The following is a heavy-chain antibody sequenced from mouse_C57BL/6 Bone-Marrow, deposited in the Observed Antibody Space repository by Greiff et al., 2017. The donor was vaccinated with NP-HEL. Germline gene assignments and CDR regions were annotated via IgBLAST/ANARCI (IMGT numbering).Heavy chain of an antibody. CDR2: IYPGSGST. CDR1: FTSYW. Sequence: FTSYWITWVKQRPGQGLEWIGDIYPGSGSTNYNEKFKSKATLTVDTSSSTAYMQLSSLTSEDSAVYYCARHIGTGDYYAMDYWGQGTSVTVSS. CDR3: ARHIGTGDYYAMDY. J-gene: IGHJ4*01. D-gene: IGHD4-1*01. V-gene: IGHV1-55*01.